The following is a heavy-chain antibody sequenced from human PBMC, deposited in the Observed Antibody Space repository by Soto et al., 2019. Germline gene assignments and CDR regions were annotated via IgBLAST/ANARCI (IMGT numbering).Heavy chain of an antibody. CDR3: ARDFSSGYYWNDY. Sequence: GSLRLSCAASGFTFSSFSMNWVRQTPGKGLEWVSSISSSSTDIYYTDSVKGRFTISRDNAKNSLYLQMNSLRAEDTAVYFCARDFSSGYYWNDYWGQGTLVTVSS. V-gene: IGHV3-21*01. D-gene: IGHD3-22*01. CDR2: ISSSSTDI. CDR1: GFTFSSFS. J-gene: IGHJ4*02.